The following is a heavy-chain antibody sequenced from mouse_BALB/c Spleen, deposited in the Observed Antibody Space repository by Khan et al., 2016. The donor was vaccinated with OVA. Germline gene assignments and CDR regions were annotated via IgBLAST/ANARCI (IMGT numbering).Heavy chain of an antibody. J-gene: IGHJ2*01. CDR3: ARVYGGDFDY. CDR1: GYSITTDYA. V-gene: IGHV3-2*02. CDR2: ISYSGNT. D-gene: IGHD2-10*02. Sequence: EVKLLESGPGLVKPSQSLSLTCTATGYSITTDYAWNWIRQFPGNKLEWIGYISYSGNTKYHPSLKSRFSITRDTSKNQFFLQLKSVTTEDTARYYCARVYGGDFDYWGQGTTLTVSS.